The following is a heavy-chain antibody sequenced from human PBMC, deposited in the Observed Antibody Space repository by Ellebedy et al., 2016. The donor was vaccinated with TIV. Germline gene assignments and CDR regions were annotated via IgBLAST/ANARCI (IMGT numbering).Heavy chain of an antibody. D-gene: IGHD3-22*01. J-gene: IGHJ3*02. V-gene: IGHV5-51*01. CDR3: ARARITMIVVVPGAFDI. CDR1: GYSFTSYW. Sequence: GESLKISCKGSGYSFTSYWIGWVRQMPGKGLEWMGIIYPGDSDTRYSPSFQGQVTISADKSISTAYLQWSSLKASDTAMYYCARARITMIVVVPGAFDIWGQGTMVTVSS. CDR2: IYPGDSDT.